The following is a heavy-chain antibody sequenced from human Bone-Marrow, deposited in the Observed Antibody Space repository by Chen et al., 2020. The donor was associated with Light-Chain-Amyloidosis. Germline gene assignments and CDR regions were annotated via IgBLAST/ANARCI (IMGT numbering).Heavy chain of an antibody. CDR1: GFTFDDYA. D-gene: IGHD2-2*01. CDR2: ISVNSGSI. CDR3: AKDIIPAATGGWNWFDP. J-gene: IGHJ5*02. V-gene: IGHV3-9*01. Sequence: EVQLVESGGGLVQPGRSLRLSCAASGFTFDDYAMHWVRQAPGKGLEWVSGISVNSGSIGYTDSVKGRFTISRDNAKNSLYLQMNSLRAEDTALYYCAKDIIPAATGGWNWFDPWGQGTLVTVSS.